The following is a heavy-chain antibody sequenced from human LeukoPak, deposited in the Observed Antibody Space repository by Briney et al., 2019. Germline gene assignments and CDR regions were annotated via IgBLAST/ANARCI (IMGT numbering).Heavy chain of an antibody. D-gene: IGHD3-22*01. CDR2: IKQDGSEK. V-gene: IGHV3-7*01. CDR3: ARPSEYYYDSSGYHD. Sequence: PGGSLRLSCAASGLTFSSYWMSWVRQAPGKGLEWVANIKQDGSEKYYVDSVKGRFTISRDNAKNSLYLQMNSLRAEDTAVYYCARPSEYYYDSSGYHDWGQGTLVTVS. J-gene: IGHJ4*02. CDR1: GLTFSSYW.